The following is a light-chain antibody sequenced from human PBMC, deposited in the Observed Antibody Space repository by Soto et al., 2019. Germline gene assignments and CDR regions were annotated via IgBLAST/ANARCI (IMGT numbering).Light chain of an antibody. CDR3: QQFDNWPWT. CDR1: QSISGT. Sequence: EVVMRQSPATLSVSTGGRATLSCRASQSISGTLAWYQQKPGQAPKLLIYGASRRATGFPARFSGSGSGTDFTLTISSLQSEDFAVYYCQQFDNWPWTFGQGTKVDIK. V-gene: IGKV3-15*01. J-gene: IGKJ1*01. CDR2: GAS.